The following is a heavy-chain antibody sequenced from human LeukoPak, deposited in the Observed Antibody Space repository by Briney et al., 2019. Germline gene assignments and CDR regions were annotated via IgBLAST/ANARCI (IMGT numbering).Heavy chain of an antibody. J-gene: IGHJ5*02. D-gene: IGHD6-19*01. CDR1: GYTFTGYY. Sequence: ASVKVSCKASGYTFTGYYMHWVRQAPGQGLEWMGWINPNSGGTNYVQKFQGRVTMTRDTSISTAYMELSSLTSDDTAVYYCARDSSGWYRWFDLWGQGTLVTVSS. V-gene: IGHV1-2*02. CDR2: INPNSGGT. CDR3: ARDSSGWYRWFDL.